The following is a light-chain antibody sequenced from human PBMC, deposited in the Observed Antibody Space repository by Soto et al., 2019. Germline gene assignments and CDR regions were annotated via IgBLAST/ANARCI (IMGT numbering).Light chain of an antibody. Sequence: QSALTQPASVSGSPGQSITISGTGTSSDVGGYDSVSWYQQHPGKAPKLMIFEVTNRPSGVSNRFSGSKSGNTASLTISGLQAEDEADYYCSSYRSSSTWLFGGGTKLTVL. CDR2: EVT. J-gene: IGLJ3*02. V-gene: IGLV2-14*01. CDR1: SSDVGGYDS. CDR3: SSYRSSSTWL.